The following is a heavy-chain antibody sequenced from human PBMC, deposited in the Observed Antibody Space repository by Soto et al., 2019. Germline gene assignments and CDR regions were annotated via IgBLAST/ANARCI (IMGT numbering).Heavy chain of an antibody. Sequence: QVQLQESGPGLVKPSQTLSLTCTVSGGSISSGDYYWSWIRQPPGRGLEWIGYIYYSGSTYYNPSLNSRVTISVDTFMSQFALMLSSVTAADTAVYYCSRERPDGSRLHPLGQGTLVTLYS. CDR1: GGSISSGDYY. CDR2: IYYSGST. D-gene: IGHD6-13*01. J-gene: IGHJ5*02. CDR3: SRERPDGSRLHP. V-gene: IGHV4-30-4*01.